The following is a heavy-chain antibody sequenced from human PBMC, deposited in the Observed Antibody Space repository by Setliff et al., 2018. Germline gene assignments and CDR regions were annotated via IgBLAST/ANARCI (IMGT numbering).Heavy chain of an antibody. J-gene: IGHJ6*03. V-gene: IGHV1-2*06. CDR3: VREGVDSRSSTDYRYYMDV. CDR2: FHPYSGHT. CDR1: GYIFNNYF. D-gene: IGHD3-22*01. Sequence: ASVKVSCKASGYIFNNYFLHWVRQAPGQGLEWMGRFHPYSGHTNYAQNFQGRVTMTMDESTNTAFMQLSSLRSDDTAVYYCVREGVDSRSSTDYRYYMDVWGKGTTVTVSS.